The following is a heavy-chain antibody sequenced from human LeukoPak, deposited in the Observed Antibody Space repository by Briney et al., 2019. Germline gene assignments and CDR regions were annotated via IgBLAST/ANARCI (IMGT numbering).Heavy chain of an antibody. D-gene: IGHD1-26*01. CDR1: GFTFRSYS. V-gene: IGHV3-21*01. CDR2: ISSSSSYI. CDR3: ARLVGDRGSYYRGY. Sequence: GSLRLSCAASGFTFRSYSMNWVRQAPGKGLEWVSSISSSSSYIYYADSVKGRFTISRDNAKNSLYLQMNSLRAEDTAVYYCARLVGDRGSYYRGYWGQGTLVTVSS. J-gene: IGHJ4*02.